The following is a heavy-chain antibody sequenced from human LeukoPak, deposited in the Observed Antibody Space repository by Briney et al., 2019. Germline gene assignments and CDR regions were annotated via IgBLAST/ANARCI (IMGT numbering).Heavy chain of an antibody. CDR3: ARVHDSSGYYLPPFDY. CDR1: ALTFSSYS. CDR2: ISSSSRHI. D-gene: IGHD3-22*01. V-gene: IGHV3-21*01. Sequence: PGGCLRLACAVSALTFSSYSTGWVRQAPGKGLGWVSSISSSSRHIYYADSVRGRFTISRDNAKNSLYLQTNTLRAEDTAVYYCARVHDSSGYYLPPFDYWGQGTLVTVSS. J-gene: IGHJ4*02.